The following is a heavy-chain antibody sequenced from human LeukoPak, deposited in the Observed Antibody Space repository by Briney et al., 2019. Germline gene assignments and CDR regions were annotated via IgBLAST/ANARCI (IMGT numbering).Heavy chain of an antibody. CDR1: GGSISSYY. CDR2: IYYSGST. J-gene: IGHJ3*02. CDR3: ARVRGVGAFDI. Sequence: SETLSLTCTVSGGSISSYYWSWIRQPPGKGLEWIGYIYYSGSTNYNPSLKSRVTISVDTSKNQFSLKLSSVTAADTAVYYCARVRGVGAFDIWGQGTMVTVSS. D-gene: IGHD3-10*01. V-gene: IGHV4-59*01.